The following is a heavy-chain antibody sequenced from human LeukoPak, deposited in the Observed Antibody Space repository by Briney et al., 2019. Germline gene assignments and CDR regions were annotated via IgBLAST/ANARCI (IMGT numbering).Heavy chain of an antibody. CDR2: IKHDGSEK. Sequence: GGSLRLSCAASGFTVSSFWLSWVRHAPGKGLEWVANIKHDGSEKNYVDSVKGRFTISRDNAKNSLYLQMNSLRAEDTAVYYCARFHGSFDYWGQGTLVTVSS. D-gene: IGHD1-26*01. J-gene: IGHJ4*02. CDR1: GFTVSSFW. CDR3: ARFHGSFDY. V-gene: IGHV3-7*01.